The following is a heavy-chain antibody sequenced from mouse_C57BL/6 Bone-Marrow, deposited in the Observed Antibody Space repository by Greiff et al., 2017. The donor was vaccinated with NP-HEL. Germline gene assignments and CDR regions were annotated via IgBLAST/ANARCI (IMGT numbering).Heavy chain of an antibody. D-gene: IGHD1-1*01. CDR3: ARRCGSSYQAWFSY. V-gene: IGHV3-1*01. CDR1: GYSITSGYD. CDR2: ISYSGST. J-gene: IGHJ3*01. Sequence: EVQLQQSGPGMVKPSQSLSLTCTVTGYSITSGYDWHWIRHFPGNKLEWMGYISYSGSTNYNPSLKSRISITHDTSKNHFFLKLNSVTTEDTATYYCARRCGSSYQAWFSYWGQGTLVTVSA.